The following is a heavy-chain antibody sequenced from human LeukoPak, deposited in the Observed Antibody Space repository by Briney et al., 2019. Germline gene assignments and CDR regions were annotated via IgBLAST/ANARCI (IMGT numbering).Heavy chain of an antibody. CDR2: ISTTSST. CDR1: GFTFSSFS. J-gene: IGHJ4*01. Sequence: GGSLRLSCAASGFTFSSFSIPWVRLPPGKGLEWVSFISTTSSTHYVASVKGRFTISRDNAKNSVSLLMNSLRADDTAVYYCVRDPSRLEPGYFDNWGQGVLVTVSS. CDR3: VRDPSRLEPGYFDN. V-gene: IGHV3-21*01. D-gene: IGHD6-19*01.